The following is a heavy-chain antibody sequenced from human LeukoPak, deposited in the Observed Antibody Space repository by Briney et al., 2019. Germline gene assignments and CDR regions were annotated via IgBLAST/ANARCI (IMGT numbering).Heavy chain of an antibody. CDR3: ARDLYLQGTFDY. D-gene: IGHD2-2*01. CDR1: GFTFSDYY. V-gene: IGHV3-11*01. Sequence: PGGSLRLSCAASGFTFSDYYMSWIRQAPGKGLEWASYISSSGSTIYYTDSVKGRFTISRDNAKNSLYLQMDSLRAEDAAVYYCARDLYLQGTFDYWGQGTLVTVSS. J-gene: IGHJ4*02. CDR2: ISSSGSTI.